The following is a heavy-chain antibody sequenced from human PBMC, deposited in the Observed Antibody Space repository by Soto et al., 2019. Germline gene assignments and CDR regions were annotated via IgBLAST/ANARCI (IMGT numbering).Heavy chain of an antibody. CDR2: ISAYNGNT. CDR1: GYTFTSYG. CDR3: ARTDRAAHVRGYYYYYGMDV. J-gene: IGHJ6*02. Sequence: QVQLVQSGAEVKKPGASVKVSCKASGYTFTSYGISWVRQAPGQGLEWMGWISAYNGNTNYAQKLQGRVTMTTDTSTSTAYMELRSLRSDDTAVYYCARTDRAAHVRGYYYYYGMDVWGQGTTVTVSS. D-gene: IGHD6-6*01. V-gene: IGHV1-18*04.